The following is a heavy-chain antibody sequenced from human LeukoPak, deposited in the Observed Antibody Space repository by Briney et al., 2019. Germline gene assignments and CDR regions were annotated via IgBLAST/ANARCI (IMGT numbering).Heavy chain of an antibody. V-gene: IGHV1-2*02. Sequence: ASVKVSCKASGYTFTGYYMHWVRQAPGQGLEWMGWINPNSGGTNYAQKFQGRVTMTRDTSISTAYMELSRLRSDDTAVYYCARDVMVRGVIPSFVYWGQGTLVTVSS. CDR2: INPNSGGT. J-gene: IGHJ4*02. CDR3: ARDVMVRGVIPSFVY. CDR1: GYTFTGYY. D-gene: IGHD3-10*01.